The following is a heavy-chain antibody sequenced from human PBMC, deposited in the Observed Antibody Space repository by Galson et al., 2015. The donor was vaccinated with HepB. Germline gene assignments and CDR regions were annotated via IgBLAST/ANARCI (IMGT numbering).Heavy chain of an antibody. CDR1: GFTFSSYG. D-gene: IGHD3-22*01. CDR2: IWYDGSNK. J-gene: IGHJ3*02. CDR3: ARDLGDSSGYARGDAFDI. V-gene: IGHV3-30*19. Sequence: SLRLSCAASGFTFSSYGMHWVRQAPGKGLEWVAVIWYDGSNKYYADSVKGRFTISRDNSKNTLYLQMNSLRAEDTAVYYCARDLGDSSGYARGDAFDIWGQGTMVTVSS.